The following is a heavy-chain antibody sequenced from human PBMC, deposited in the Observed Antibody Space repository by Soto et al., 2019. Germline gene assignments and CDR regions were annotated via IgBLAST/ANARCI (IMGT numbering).Heavy chain of an antibody. CDR2: IYPGDSDT. J-gene: IGHJ3*02. CDR1: GYSFTSYW. D-gene: IGHD3-3*01. Sequence: PGESLKISCKGSGYSFTSYWIGWVRQMPGKGLEWMGIIYPGDSDTRYSPSFQGQVTISADKSISTAYLQWSSLKASDTAMYYCATFESHYDFWSGYYPRAFDIWGQGTMVTVS. V-gene: IGHV5-51*01. CDR3: ATFESHYDFWSGYYPRAFDI.